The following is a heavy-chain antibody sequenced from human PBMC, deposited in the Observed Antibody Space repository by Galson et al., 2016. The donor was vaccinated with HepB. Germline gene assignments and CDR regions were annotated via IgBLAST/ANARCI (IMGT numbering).Heavy chain of an antibody. J-gene: IGHJ6*02. CDR3: AVEAGIAVAGPEFHYYYGMDV. CDR1: GFTVSNKY. Sequence: SLRLSCAASGFTVSNKYMSWVRQAPGKGLEWLSIIYSGGSTYYADSVKGRFTISRDNSQNTLYLQMNSLRVEDTAVYYCAVEAGIAVAGPEFHYYYGMDVWGQGTTVTVSS. V-gene: IGHV3-53*01. D-gene: IGHD6-19*01. CDR2: IYSGGST.